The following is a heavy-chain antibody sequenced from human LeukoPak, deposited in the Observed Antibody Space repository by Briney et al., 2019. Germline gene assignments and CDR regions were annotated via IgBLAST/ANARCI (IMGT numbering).Heavy chain of an antibody. Sequence: PGGSLRLSCAASGFTVSSNYMSWVRQAPGKGLEWVSVIFSGGTTYYADSVKGRFTISRDNSKNTLYLQMNSLRAEDTAVYYWAREGNYYDMDVWGQGTTVTVSS. J-gene: IGHJ6*02. CDR3: AREGNYYDMDV. CDR2: IFSGGTT. CDR1: GFTVSSNY. V-gene: IGHV3-53*01.